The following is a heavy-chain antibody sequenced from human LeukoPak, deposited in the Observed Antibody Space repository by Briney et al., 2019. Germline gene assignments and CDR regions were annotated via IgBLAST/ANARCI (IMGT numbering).Heavy chain of an antibody. V-gene: IGHV3-48*01. CDR2: LSSSGRNI. J-gene: IGHJ6*03. Sequence: PGGSLRPSCAASGFPFRSYSMDWVRQAPGKGLGGVSKLSSSGRNIYYAETVKARFTISRDNAKSSLYLQMNSLRAGDTAVYYCVREGWGLVAAEYYYYMDVWGKGTTVTVSS. CDR1: GFPFRSYS. D-gene: IGHD5-12*01. CDR3: VREGWGLVAAEYYYYMDV.